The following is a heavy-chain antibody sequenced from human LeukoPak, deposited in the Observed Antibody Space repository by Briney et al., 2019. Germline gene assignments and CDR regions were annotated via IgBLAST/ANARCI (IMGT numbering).Heavy chain of an antibody. CDR2: FNPENGNT. CDR3: ARARRPDWFDP. CDR1: GYSFVGYG. V-gene: IGHV1-18*01. Sequence: ASVKVSCKASGYSFVGYGITWVRQAPGQGLEWMGWFNPENGNTNYAQKVQGRVTMTADTSTSTSYMELRSLRSDDTAVYYCARARRPDWFDPWGQGTLVIVSS. D-gene: IGHD1-14*01. J-gene: IGHJ5*02.